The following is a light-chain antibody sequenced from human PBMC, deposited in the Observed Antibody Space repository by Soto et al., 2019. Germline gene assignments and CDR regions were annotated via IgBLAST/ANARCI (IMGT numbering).Light chain of an antibody. CDR2: EVS. CDR1: SSDVGGYNY. V-gene: IGLV2-14*01. Sequence: QSVLTQPASVSGSPGQSITISCTGTSSDVGGYNYVSWYQQHPGKAPKLMIYEVSNRPSGVSNRFSGSKSGNTASLTISGLQAADEADYYCSSYTSSSTLVYVFGTGTKLTVL. CDR3: SSYTSSSTLVYV. J-gene: IGLJ1*01.